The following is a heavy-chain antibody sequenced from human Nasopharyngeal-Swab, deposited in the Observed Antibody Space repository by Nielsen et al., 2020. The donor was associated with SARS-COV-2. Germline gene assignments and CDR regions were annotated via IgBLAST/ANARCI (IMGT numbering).Heavy chain of an antibody. J-gene: IGHJ6*03. CDR3: ARLRSGYYYYYMDV. Sequence: SETLSLTCAVSGYSISSGYYWGWIRQPPGKGLEWIGSIYHSESTYYNPSLKSRVTISVDTSKNQFSLKLSSVTAADTAVYYCARLRSGYYYYYMDVWGKGTTVTVSS. CDR1: GYSISSGYY. CDR2: IYHSEST. D-gene: IGHD3-10*01. V-gene: IGHV4-38-2*01.